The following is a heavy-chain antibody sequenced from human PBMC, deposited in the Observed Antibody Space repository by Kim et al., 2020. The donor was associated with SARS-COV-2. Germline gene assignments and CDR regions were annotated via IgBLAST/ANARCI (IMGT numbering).Heavy chain of an antibody. CDR2: INPNSGGT. V-gene: IGHV1-2*04. Sequence: ASVKVSCKASGYTFTGYYMHWVRQAPGQGLEWMGWINPNSGGTNYAQKFQGWVTMTRDTSISTAYMELSRLRSDDTAVYYCARAHYYDSSGYYSGAFDIWGQGTMVTVSS. J-gene: IGHJ3*02. CDR3: ARAHYYDSSGYYSGAFDI. D-gene: IGHD3-22*01. CDR1: GYTFTGYY.